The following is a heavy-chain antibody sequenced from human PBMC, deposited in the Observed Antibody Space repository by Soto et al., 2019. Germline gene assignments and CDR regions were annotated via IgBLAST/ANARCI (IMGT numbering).Heavy chain of an antibody. CDR3: AGGLCRTAAGYYYYDAMDV. CDR2: IKEDGNEK. D-gene: IGHD2-2*01. J-gene: IGHJ6*02. CDR1: GFTFGDFW. Sequence: PGGSLRLSFAASGFTFGDFWMNWVRQAPGKGLEWVANIKEDGNEKYFLDSVKGRFTISRDNAKNSLYLQINSLRAENTGVYYCAGGLCRTAAGYYYYDAMDVWGQGTTVTVSS. V-gene: IGHV3-7*01.